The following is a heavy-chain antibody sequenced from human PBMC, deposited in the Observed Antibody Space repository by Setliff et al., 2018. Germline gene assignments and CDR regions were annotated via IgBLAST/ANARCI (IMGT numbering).Heavy chain of an antibody. CDR1: GGSISSYY. J-gene: IGHJ6*03. CDR3: AREQWLDPPGYYYMDV. V-gene: IGHV4-4*07. Sequence: SETLSLTCTVSGGSISSYYWSWIRQPAGKGLEWIGHIYIGGSANYNPSLKSRVTMSIDMSKNQFSLKLNSVTAADMAVYYCAREQWLDPPGYYYMDVWGRGTTVTVSS. CDR2: IYIGGSA. D-gene: IGHD6-19*01.